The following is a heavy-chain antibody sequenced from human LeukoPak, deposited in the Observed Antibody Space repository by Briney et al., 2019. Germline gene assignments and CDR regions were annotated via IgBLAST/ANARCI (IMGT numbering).Heavy chain of an antibody. CDR3: AREDRDGYNRRGDFDY. CDR1: GFTFSTYS. CDR2: ISSSSSTI. J-gene: IGHJ4*02. V-gene: IGHV3-48*04. D-gene: IGHD5-24*01. Sequence: PGGSLRLSCAASGFTFSTYSMNWVRQAPGKGLEWVSYISSSSSTIYYADSVKGRFTISRDNAKNSLYLQMNSLRAEDTAVYYCAREDRDGYNRRGDFDYWGQGTLVTVSS.